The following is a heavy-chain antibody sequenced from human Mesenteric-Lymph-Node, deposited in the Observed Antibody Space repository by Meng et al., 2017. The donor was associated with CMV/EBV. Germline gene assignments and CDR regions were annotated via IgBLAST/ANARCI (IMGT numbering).Heavy chain of an antibody. D-gene: IGHD3-3*01. CDR3: AKPYYDFWSGPLYYYYGLDV. Sequence: GESLKISCAASGFIFSNYGMNWVRQAPGKGLEWVTFIQSDGSSKYYADSVKGRFTISRDNSKNTLYLQMNTLRTEDTAVYYCAKPYYDFWSGPLYYYYGLDVWGQGTTVT. CDR2: IQSDGSSK. J-gene: IGHJ6*02. CDR1: GFIFSNYG. V-gene: IGHV3-30*02.